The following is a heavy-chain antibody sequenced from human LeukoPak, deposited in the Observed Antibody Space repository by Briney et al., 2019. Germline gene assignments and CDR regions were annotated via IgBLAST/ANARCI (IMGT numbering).Heavy chain of an antibody. J-gene: IGHJ4*02. CDR1: GFTFSSYS. CDR2: ISSSSSYI. V-gene: IGHV3-21*01. Sequence: GGSLRLSCAASGFTFSSYSMNWVRQAPGKGLEWVSSISSSSSYIYYADSVKGRFTISRDNAKNSLYLQMNSLRAEDTAVYYCAIDSGRWGFGERWGQGCLVTV. D-gene: IGHD3-10*01. CDR3: AIDSGRWGFGER.